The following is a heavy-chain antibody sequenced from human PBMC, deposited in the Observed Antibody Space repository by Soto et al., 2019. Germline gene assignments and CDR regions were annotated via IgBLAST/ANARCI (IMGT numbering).Heavy chain of an antibody. CDR2: ISNSGSIV. Sequence: QVQLVESGGGLVKPGGSLRLSCAASGFTFSDYYMSWIRRAPGKGLEWVSYISNSGSIVNYADSVKGRFTISRDNAKNALYRQMNSLRAEDTAVYYCAREYYEVLTAYYRDYDMDVWGKGTTGTVSS. CDR1: GFTFSDYY. V-gene: IGHV3-11*01. D-gene: IGHD3-9*01. CDR3: AREYYEVLTAYYRDYDMDV. J-gene: IGHJ6*03.